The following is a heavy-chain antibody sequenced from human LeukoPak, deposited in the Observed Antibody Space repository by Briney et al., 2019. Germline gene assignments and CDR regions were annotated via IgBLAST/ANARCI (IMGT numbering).Heavy chain of an antibody. CDR3: ARSGVPSTGTFPVCFDY. V-gene: IGHV3-72*01. D-gene: IGHD4-17*01. CDR2: SRNKGNSYTT. J-gene: IGHJ4*02. CDR1: GFTFSDHS. Sequence: PGGSLRLSRAASGFTFSDHSMAWVRQAPGKGLEWVARSRNKGNSYTTEYAASVKGRFTISRDASKNSLYLQMNSLQTEDTAVYYCARSGVPSTGTFPVCFDYWGQGTLVTVSS.